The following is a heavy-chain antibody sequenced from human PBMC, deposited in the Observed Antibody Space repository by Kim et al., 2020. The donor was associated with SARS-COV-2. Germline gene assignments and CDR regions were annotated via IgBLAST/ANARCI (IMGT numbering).Heavy chain of an antibody. J-gene: IGHJ6*02. CDR3: ARDNSSSWYGYYYYYGMDV. CDR2: ISSSSSYT. CDR1: GFTFSDYY. D-gene: IGHD6-13*01. V-gene: IGHV3-11*05. Sequence: GGSLRLSCAASGFTFSDYYMSWIRQAPGKGLEWVSYISSSSSYTNYADSVKGRFTISGDNAKNSLYLQMNSLRAEDTAVYYCARDNSSSWYGYYYYYGMDVWGQGTTVTVSS.